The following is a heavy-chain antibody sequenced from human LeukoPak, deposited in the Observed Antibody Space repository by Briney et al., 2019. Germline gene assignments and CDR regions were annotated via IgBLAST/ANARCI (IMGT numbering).Heavy chain of an antibody. CDR1: GGSFSGYY. J-gene: IGHJ4*02. CDR2: INHSGST. Sequence: SETLSLTCAVYGGSFSGYYWSWIRQPPGKGLEWIGEINHSGSTNYNPSLKSRVTISVDTSKNQFSLKLSSVTAADTAVYYCARRGYYYDSSGYYLEYYFDYRGQGTLVTVSS. CDR3: ARRGYYYDSSGYYLEYYFDY. D-gene: IGHD3-22*01. V-gene: IGHV4-34*01.